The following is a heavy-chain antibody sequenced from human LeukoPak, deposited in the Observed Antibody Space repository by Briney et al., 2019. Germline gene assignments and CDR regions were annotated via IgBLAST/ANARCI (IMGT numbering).Heavy chain of an antibody. Sequence: ETLSLTCAVYGGSFSDYYWSWIRQPPGKGLEWVSAISGSGGSTYYADSVKGRFTISRDNSKNTLYLQMNSLRAEDTAVYYCAKAGTTLGYCSGGSCRYYFDYWGQGTLVTVSS. CDR3: AKAGTTLGYCSGGSCRYYFDY. D-gene: IGHD2-15*01. V-gene: IGHV3-23*01. CDR1: GGSFSDYY. J-gene: IGHJ4*02. CDR2: ISGSGGST.